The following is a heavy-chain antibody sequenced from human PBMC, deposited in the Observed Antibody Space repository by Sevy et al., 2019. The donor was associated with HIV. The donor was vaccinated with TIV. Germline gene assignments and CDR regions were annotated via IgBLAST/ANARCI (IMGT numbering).Heavy chain of an antibody. CDR1: GGSISSYY. J-gene: IGHJ4*02. V-gene: IGHV4-59*01. CDR2: IYYSGST. Sequence: SETLSLTCTVSGGSISSYYWSWIRQPPGKGLEWIGYIYYSGSTNYNPSLKSRVTISVDTSKNQFSLKLGSVTAADTAVYYCARVARRRELLFPYYFDYWGQGTLVTVSS. CDR3: ARVARRRELLFPYYFDY. D-gene: IGHD1-26*01.